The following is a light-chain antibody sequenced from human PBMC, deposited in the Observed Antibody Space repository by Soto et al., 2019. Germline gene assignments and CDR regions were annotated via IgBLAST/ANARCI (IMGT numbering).Light chain of an antibody. CDR1: QSVGSSY. CDR3: QQRSNWPPIT. CDR2: GAS. J-gene: IGKJ5*01. V-gene: IGKV3D-20*02. Sequence: EIVLTQSPGTLSLSPGERATLSCRASQSVGSSYLAWYQQKPGQAPRLLIYGASSRATAIPDRFSGSGSGTDFTLTISSLEPEDAALYYCQQRSNWPPITFGQGTRLEIK.